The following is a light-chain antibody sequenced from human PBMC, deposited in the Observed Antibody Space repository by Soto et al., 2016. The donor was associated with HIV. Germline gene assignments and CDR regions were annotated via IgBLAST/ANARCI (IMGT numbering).Light chain of an antibody. CDR1: QSLLHRNGYDY. J-gene: IGKJ5*01. CDR3: MQALQTPLT. Sequence: DIVMTQSPLSLPVTPGEPASISCRSSQSLLHRNGYDYLNWYLQKPGQSPQLLIYLGSTRASGVPDRFSGSGSGTDFTLKISRVEADECWVYYCMQALQTPLTFGQGHDWRLN. V-gene: IGKV2-28*01. CDR2: LGS.